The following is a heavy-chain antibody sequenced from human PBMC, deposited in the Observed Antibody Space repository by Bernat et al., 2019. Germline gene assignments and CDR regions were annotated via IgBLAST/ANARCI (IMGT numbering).Heavy chain of an antibody. D-gene: IGHD3-9*01. V-gene: IGHV3-53*05. CDR1: GFTVSSNY. CDR2: IYSGGST. Sequence: EVQLVETGGGLIQPGGSLRLSCAASGFTVSSNYMSWVCQAPGKGLEWVSVIYSGGSTYYADSVKGRFTISRDNSKNTLYLQMNSLRAEDTAVYYCATYDILTGYYHWGQGTLVTVSS. J-gene: IGHJ4*02. CDR3: ATYDILTGYYH.